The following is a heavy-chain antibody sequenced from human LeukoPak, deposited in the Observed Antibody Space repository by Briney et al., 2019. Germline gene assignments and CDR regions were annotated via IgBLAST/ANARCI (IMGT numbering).Heavy chain of an antibody. CDR1: GTSISSHY. J-gene: IGHJ4*02. Sequence: PSETLSLTCTVSGTSISSHYWSWIRQPAGKGLEWIGRPYTSGSTKYNPSLKSRVSMSVDTSKNEFSLKLSSVTAADTAVCFCATGESLDYWGQGTLVTVSS. D-gene: IGHD1-14*01. V-gene: IGHV4-4*07. CDR2: PYTSGST. CDR3: ATGESLDY.